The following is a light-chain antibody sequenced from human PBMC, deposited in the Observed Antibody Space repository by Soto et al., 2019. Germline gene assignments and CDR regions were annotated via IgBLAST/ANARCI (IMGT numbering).Light chain of an antibody. V-gene: IGKV3-11*01. Sequence: EIVLIQSPATLSLSPGERATLSCRASQSVGSYLAWYQHKPGQAPRLLISAASNRATGIPARFSGSGSETDCTLTISSLEPEDSAVYSCQQRSNCPSLTFGGWTKVDIK. CDR3: QQRSNCPSLT. CDR2: AAS. J-gene: IGKJ4*01. CDR1: QSVGSY.